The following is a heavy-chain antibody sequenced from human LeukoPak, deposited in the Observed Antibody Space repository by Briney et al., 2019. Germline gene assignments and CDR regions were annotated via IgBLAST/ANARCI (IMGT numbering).Heavy chain of an antibody. CDR2: FSGSVDTT. CDR3: AKAAAGTCSGARCYYFDS. J-gene: IGHJ4*02. Sequence: GGSLRLSCAASGFTFTTYAMSWVRQTPGKGLEWVSTFSGSVDTTYYADSVKGRFTISRDNSKNTVYLQMNSLRAEDTAVYYCAKAAAGTCSGARCYYFDSWGQGTPVTVSS. CDR1: GFTFTTYA. D-gene: IGHD2-15*01. V-gene: IGHV3-23*01.